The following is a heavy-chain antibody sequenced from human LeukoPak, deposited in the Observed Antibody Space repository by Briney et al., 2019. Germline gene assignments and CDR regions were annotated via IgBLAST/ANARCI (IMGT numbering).Heavy chain of an antibody. Sequence: GASVKVSCKASGYTFTSYYMHWVRQAPGQGLEWMGIINPSDGSTSYAQKFQGRVTVTRNTSISTAYMELSSLRSEDTAVYYCARFLLATRRGNWFDPWGQGTLVTVSS. V-gene: IGHV1-46*01. J-gene: IGHJ5*02. D-gene: IGHD6-6*01. CDR3: ARFLLATRRGNWFDP. CDR2: INPSDGST. CDR1: GYTFTSYY.